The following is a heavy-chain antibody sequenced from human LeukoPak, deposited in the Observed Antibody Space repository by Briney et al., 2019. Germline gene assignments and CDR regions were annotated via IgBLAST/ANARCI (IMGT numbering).Heavy chain of an antibody. J-gene: IGHJ4*02. V-gene: IGHV3-48*02. D-gene: IGHD5-24*01. CDR2: ISGSGSTI. CDR1: GFTFSSYN. CDR3: VRASFQRWLQLGGD. Sequence: PGGSLRLSCAASGFTFSSYNMIWVRQAPGKGLEWVSYISGSGSTIYYADSLKGRFTISRDNAKNSLYLQMNNLRDEDTAVYYCVRASFQRWLQLGGDWGQGTLVTVSS.